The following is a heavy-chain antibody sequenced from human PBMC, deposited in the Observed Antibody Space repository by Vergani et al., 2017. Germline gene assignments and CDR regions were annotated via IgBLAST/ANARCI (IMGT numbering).Heavy chain of an antibody. CDR3: ARDPYYYDSSGYRWFDP. J-gene: IGHJ5*02. CDR1: GFTFSSYA. CDR2: ISSSSSYI. V-gene: IGHV3-21*01. D-gene: IGHD3-22*01. Sequence: EVQLLESGGGLVQPGGSLRLSCAASGFTFSSYAMSWVRQAPGKGLEWVSSISSSSSYIYYADSVKGRFTISRDNAKNSLYLQMNSLRAEDTAVYYCARDPYYYDSSGYRWFDPWGQGALVTVSS.